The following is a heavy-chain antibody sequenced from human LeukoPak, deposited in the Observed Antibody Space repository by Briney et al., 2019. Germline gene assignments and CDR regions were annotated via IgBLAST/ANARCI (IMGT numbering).Heavy chain of an antibody. CDR3: ARHGAHNYYGSGSPSDGWFDP. CDR1: GGSISSYY. Sequence: SETLSLTCTVSGGSISSYYWSWIRQPPGKGLEWIGYIYTSGSTNHNPSLKSRVTISVDTSKNQFSLKLSSVTAADTAVYYCARHGAHNYYGSGSPSDGWFDPWGQGTLVTVSS. V-gene: IGHV4-4*09. CDR2: IYTSGST. J-gene: IGHJ5*02. D-gene: IGHD3-10*01.